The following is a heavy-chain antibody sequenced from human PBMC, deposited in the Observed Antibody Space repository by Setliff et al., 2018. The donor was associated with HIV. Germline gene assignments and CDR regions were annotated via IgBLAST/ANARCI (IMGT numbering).Heavy chain of an antibody. V-gene: IGHV1-18*01. CDR1: GYSFTSYG. CDR2: ISAYNVNT. Sequence: GASVKVSCKASGYSFTSYGVSWVRQAPGQGLEWMGWISAYNVNTNYAQKLQGRVTMTTDTSTSTAYMELRSLRSDDTAVYYCARAAAGNTGPFDLWGQGSPVTVSS. CDR3: ARAAAGNTGPFDL. D-gene: IGHD4-17*01. J-gene: IGHJ4*02.